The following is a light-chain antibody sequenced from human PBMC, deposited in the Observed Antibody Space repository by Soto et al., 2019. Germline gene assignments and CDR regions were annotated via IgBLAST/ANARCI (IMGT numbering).Light chain of an antibody. CDR2: DTS. J-gene: IGKJ4*01. Sequence: QSAATLSVSHVEVATLSCMASQGIGDTLAWYQQKPGQTPRLLIYDTSIRATGVPARFSGSRSGAEFTLTISSLQSEDFAVYYCQHYVNWPLTFGGGTKVDI. CDR1: QGIGDT. CDR3: QHYVNWPLT. V-gene: IGKV3-15*01.